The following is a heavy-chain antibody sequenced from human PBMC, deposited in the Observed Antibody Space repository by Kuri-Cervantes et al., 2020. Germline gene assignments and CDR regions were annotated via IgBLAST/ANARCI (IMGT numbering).Heavy chain of an antibody. J-gene: IGHJ4*02. CDR3: TTLGMTTHPLIFDC. D-gene: IGHD1-14*01. Sequence: GGSLRLSCAASGFTFSNAWMNWVRQAPGKGLEWVGRIKSKTDCGTTDYAAPVKDRFTMSKDDSKNTVYQQMNSLKNEDTGVYYCTTLGMTTHPLIFDCLGQGSLVTVSS. V-gene: IGHV3-15*01. CDR2: IKSKTDCGTT. CDR1: GFTFSNAW.